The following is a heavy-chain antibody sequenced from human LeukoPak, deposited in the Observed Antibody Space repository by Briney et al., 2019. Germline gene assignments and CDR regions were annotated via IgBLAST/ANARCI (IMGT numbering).Heavy chain of an antibody. J-gene: IGHJ3*02. V-gene: IGHV3-73*01. D-gene: IGHD6-13*01. CDR2: IRSKANSYAT. CDR3: AKQGSSWYNGAFDI. CDR1: GFTFSGSA. Sequence: GGSLKLSCAASGFTFSGSAMHWVRQASGKGLEWVGRIRSKANSYATAYAASVKGRFTISRDDSKNTAYLQMNSLRAEDTAVYYCAKQGSSWYNGAFDIWGQGTMVTVS.